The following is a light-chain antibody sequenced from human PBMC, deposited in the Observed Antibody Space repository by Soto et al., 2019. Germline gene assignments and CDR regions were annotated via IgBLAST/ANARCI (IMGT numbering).Light chain of an antibody. CDR3: QSYDSSLSVV. CDR2: GNT. Sequence: QSVLTQPPSVSGAPGQRVTISCTGSSSNIGAGYDVHWYQQLPGTAPKLLIYGNTNRPSGVPDRFSGTKSGTSASLAITGLQDEDEADYNCQSYDSSLSVVFGGGTKLTVL. J-gene: IGLJ2*01. CDR1: SSNIGAGYD. V-gene: IGLV1-40*01.